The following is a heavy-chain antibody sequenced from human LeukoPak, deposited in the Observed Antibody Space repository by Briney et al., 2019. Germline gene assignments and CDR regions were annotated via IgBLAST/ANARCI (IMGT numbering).Heavy chain of an antibody. D-gene: IGHD3-3*01. V-gene: IGHV4-59*01. CDR2: VYHTGRT. CDR3: ARGDFWCGSPAH. Sequence: PSETLSLTCTVSGGSISTYYWNWIRQPPGKGLEWIGYVYHTGRTHYNPSLKSRVSISVDTSKNQFSLEVSSMTAADTAVYFCARGDFWCGSPAHWGQGILVTVSS. CDR1: GGSISTYY. J-gene: IGHJ4*02.